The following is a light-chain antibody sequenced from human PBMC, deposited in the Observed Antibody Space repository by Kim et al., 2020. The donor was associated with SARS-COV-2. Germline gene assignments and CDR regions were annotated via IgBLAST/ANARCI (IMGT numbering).Light chain of an antibody. CDR1: NIGSKS. J-gene: IGLJ3*02. CDR2: YDS. Sequence: ALGKTARITCGGNNIGSKSVHGYQQKPGQAPVLVIYYDSDRPSGIPERFSGSNSGNTATLTISRVEAGDEADYYCQVWDSSSDHPVFGGGTQLTVL. V-gene: IGLV3-21*04. CDR3: QVWDSSSDHPV.